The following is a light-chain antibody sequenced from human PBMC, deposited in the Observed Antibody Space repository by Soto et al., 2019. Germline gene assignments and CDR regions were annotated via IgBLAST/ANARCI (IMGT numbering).Light chain of an antibody. Sequence: DIMMTHSPASLAVYLVERAPINCKSSQSVLYTSNSKKYLPWYQQKRGQPPKXXIHGASARESGVPDLFSGSGSGTDFTLTISSLQAEDLAVDYCQQYFETTWTFGQGTKVDIK. J-gene: IGKJ1*01. V-gene: IGKV4-1*01. CDR2: GAS. CDR1: QSVLYTSNSKKY. CDR3: QQYFETTWT.